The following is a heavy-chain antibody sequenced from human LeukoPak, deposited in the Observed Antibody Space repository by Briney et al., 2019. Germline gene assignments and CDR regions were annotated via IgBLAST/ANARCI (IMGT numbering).Heavy chain of an antibody. D-gene: IGHD2-15*01. Sequence: SETLSLTCAVYGGSFRGYYWSWIRQPPGKGLEWIGEINHSGSTNYNPSLKSRVTISVDTSKNQFSLKLSSVTAADTAVYYCATTHCSGGSCYSGKYFQHWGQGTLVTVSS. CDR1: GGSFRGYY. CDR3: ATTHCSGGSCYSGKYFQH. J-gene: IGHJ1*01. V-gene: IGHV4-34*01. CDR2: INHSGST.